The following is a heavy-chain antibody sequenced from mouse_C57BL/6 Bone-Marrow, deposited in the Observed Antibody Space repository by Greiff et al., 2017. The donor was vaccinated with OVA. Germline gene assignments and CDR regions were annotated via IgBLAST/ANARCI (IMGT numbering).Heavy chain of an antibody. J-gene: IGHJ1*03. Sequence: EVQLQQSGAELVRPGASVKLSCTASGFNIKDYYMHWVKQRPEQGLEWIGWIDPENGDTEYASKFQGKAPLTVDTSSNTAYLQLSSLTSEDTAVDYCTLITTVVSHWYFDVWGTGTTVTVSS. CDR1: GFNIKDYY. V-gene: IGHV14-4*01. CDR2: IDPENGDT. CDR3: TLITTVVSHWYFDV. D-gene: IGHD1-1*01.